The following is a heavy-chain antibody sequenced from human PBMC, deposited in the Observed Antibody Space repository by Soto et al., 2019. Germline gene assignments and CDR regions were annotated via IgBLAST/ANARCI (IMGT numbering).Heavy chain of an antibody. V-gene: IGHV6-1*01. Sequence: SQTLSLTYAISGDSVSSNSAAWNWIRQSPSRGLEWLGRTYYRSNYRSKWYNDYASSVRSRITITPDTSNNHFSLHFNSVTPEGTAVYYCVRAAYSNTWYWYFDYWGQRALVTVSS. CDR3: VRAAYSNTWYWYFDY. D-gene: IGHD6-13*01. J-gene: IGHJ4*02. CDR2: TYYRSNYRSKWYN. CDR1: GDSVSSNSAA.